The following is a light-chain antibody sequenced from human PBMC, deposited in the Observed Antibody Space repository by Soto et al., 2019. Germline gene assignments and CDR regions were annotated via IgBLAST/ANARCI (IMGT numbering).Light chain of an antibody. CDR3: QQYSSWPLT. Sequence: EIVMTQSPATLSVSPGERATLSCRARQSVTNSYLAWYQQKPGQAPRLLIYGVSTRATGIPARFSGSGSGAEFTLTISSLQSEDFAVYYCQQYSSWPLTFGGGTKVEIK. CDR1: QSVTNSY. CDR2: GVS. V-gene: IGKV3-15*01. J-gene: IGKJ4*01.